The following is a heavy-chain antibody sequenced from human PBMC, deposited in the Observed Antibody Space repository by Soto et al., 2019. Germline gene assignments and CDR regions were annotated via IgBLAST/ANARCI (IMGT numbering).Heavy chain of an antibody. J-gene: IGHJ5*02. CDR3: ARGVPYSYGYVYWVDP. V-gene: IGHV4-59*01. Sequence: SETLSLTCTVSGGSISSYYWSWIRQPPGKGLEWIGYIYYSGSTNYNPSLKSRVTISVDTSKNQFSLKLSSVTAADTAVYYCARGVPYSYGYVYWVDPWGQGTLVTVS. CDR1: GGSISSYY. D-gene: IGHD5-18*01. CDR2: IYYSGST.